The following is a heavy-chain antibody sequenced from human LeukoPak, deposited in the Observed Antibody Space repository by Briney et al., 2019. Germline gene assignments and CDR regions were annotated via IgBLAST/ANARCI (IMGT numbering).Heavy chain of an antibody. CDR3: ARDYYSGTWRGYGMDV. V-gene: IGHV3-74*01. CDR2: INSDGSST. Sequence: GGSLRLSCAASGFTFSSYWMHWVRQAPGKGLVWVSRINSDGSSTSYADSVKGRFTISRDNAKNTLYLQMNSLRDEDTALYYCARDYYSGTWRGYGMDVWGQGTTVTVSS. CDR1: GFTFSSYW. J-gene: IGHJ6*02. D-gene: IGHD5-12*01.